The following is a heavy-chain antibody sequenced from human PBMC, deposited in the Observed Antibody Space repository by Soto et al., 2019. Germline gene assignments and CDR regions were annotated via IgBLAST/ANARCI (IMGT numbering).Heavy chain of an antibody. D-gene: IGHD3-16*01. CDR3: AKDTGGVRPADV. CDR2: ISYDGSNK. V-gene: IGHV3-30*18. J-gene: IGHJ6*02. Sequence: GGSLRLSCAASGFTFSSYGMHWVRQAPGKGLEWVAVISYDGSNKYYADSVKGRFTISRDNSKNTLYLQMNSLRAEDTAVFYCAKDTGGVRPADVWGQGTTVTVSS. CDR1: GFTFSSYG.